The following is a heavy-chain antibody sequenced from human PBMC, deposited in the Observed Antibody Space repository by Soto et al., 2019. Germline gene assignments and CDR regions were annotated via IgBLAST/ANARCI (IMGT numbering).Heavy chain of an antibody. D-gene: IGHD3-3*01. CDR2: ISAYNGDT. J-gene: IGHJ6*01. Sequence: ASVKVSCKASGYSFTTHGISWVRRAPGHGLEWMGWISAYNGDTHYVQRFQGRLTMTTDTSTSTAYMELRSLTSDDTAVYYCAREDDWTRKYGRDVWGQATTVT. CDR3: AREDDWTRKYGRDV. V-gene: IGHV1-18*04. CDR1: GYSFTTHG.